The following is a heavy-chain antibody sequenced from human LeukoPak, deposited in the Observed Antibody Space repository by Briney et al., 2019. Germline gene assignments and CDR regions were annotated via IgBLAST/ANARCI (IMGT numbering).Heavy chain of an antibody. CDR2: INPNSGGT. J-gene: IGHJ6*03. Sequence: ASVKVSCKASGYTFTGYYMHWVRQAPGQGLEWMGWINPNSGGTNYAQKFQGRVTITTDESTSTAYMELSSLRSEDTAVYYCARSYSSSSYYYYYYMDVWGKGTTVTVSS. CDR1: GYTFTGYY. V-gene: IGHV1-2*02. D-gene: IGHD6-6*01. CDR3: ARSYSSSSYYYYYYMDV.